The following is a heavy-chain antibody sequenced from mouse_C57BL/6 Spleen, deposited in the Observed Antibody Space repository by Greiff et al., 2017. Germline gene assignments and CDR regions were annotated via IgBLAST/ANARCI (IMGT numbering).Heavy chain of an antibody. V-gene: IGHV1-80*01. CDR3: ARRGDSSGYVAY. CDR1: GYAFSSYW. J-gene: IGHJ3*01. Sequence: LQQSGASVKLSCKAFGYAFSSYWMNLVKQRPGKGLEWIGQIYPGDGDTNYNGKFKGKATLTADKSSSTAYMQLSSLTSEDSAVYFCARRGDSSGYVAYWGQGTLVTVSA. D-gene: IGHD3-2*02. CDR2: IYPGDGDT.